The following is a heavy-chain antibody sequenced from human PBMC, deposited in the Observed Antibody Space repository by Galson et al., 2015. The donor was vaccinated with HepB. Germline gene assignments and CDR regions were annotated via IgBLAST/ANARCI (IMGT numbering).Heavy chain of an antibody. V-gene: IGHV3-21*01. CDR1: GFTFSIYD. CDR2: ISTSGSYI. Sequence: SLRLSCAASGFTFSIYDINWVRQAPGKGLEWVSSISTSGSYIYFADSMRGRFTLSRDNAKNSLYLRMNSLRAEDTAAYYCARDRSFNDSFYIWGQGTMVTVSS. J-gene: IGHJ3*02. D-gene: IGHD6-19*01. CDR3: ARDRSFNDSFYI.